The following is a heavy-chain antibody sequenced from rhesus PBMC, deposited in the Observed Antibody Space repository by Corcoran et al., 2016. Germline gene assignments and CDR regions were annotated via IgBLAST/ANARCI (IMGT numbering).Heavy chain of an antibody. V-gene: IGHV4-122*02. CDR3: AIHVDTATVH. D-gene: IGHD5-12*01. CDR1: GYSISSNY. Sequence: QVQLQESGPGLVKPSETLSLTCAVSGYSISSNYWSWIRQPPGKGLEWIRYITYSGSTSYNPSLKSRVTISRDTSKNQFSLKLSSVTAADTAVYYCAIHVDTATVHWGQGVLVTVSS. CDR2: ITYSGST. J-gene: IGHJ4*01.